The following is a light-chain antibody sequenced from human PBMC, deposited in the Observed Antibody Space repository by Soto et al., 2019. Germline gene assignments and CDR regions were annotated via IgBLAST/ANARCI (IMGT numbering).Light chain of an antibody. J-gene: IGLJ1*01. CDR2: DVS. CDR3: SSYISSSTPYV. Sequence: SVLTPPPPLFRAPGQTVTLSFTGNSPQIGGYNFVSWYQHHPGKAPRLLIFDVSDRPSGVSDRFSGSKSGNTASLTISGLQAEDEADYYCSSYISSSTPYVFGTGTKVTVL. CDR1: SPQIGGYNF. V-gene: IGLV2-14*03.